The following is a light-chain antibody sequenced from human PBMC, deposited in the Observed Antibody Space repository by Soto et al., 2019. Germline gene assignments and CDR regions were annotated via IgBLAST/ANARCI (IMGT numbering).Light chain of an antibody. CDR2: AAS. V-gene: IGKV1-39*01. J-gene: IGKJ2*01. CDR3: QQSYSTPYT. CDR1: QSISNY. Sequence: DIQMTQSPSSLSASVGDRVTISCRARQSISNYLNRYQQKPGKAPKLLIYAASSLQSGVPSRFSGSGSGTDFTLTISSLQPEDFATYYCQQSYSTPYTFAQGTTLEIK.